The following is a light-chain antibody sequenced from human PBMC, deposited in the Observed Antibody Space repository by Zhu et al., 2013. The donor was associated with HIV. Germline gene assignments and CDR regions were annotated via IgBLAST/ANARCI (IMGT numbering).Light chain of an antibody. V-gene: IGKV1-5*01. CDR3: QLFNSFPPYT. CDR2: DAF. CDR1: QTISRW. J-gene: IGKJ2*01. Sequence: DIQMTQSPSTLSASVGDRVTITCRASQTISRWLAWYQQKPGKAPKLLIYDAFTLRSGVPSRFSGSGSGTDFSLTISGLQPEDFATYYCQLFNSFPPYTFGQGTKLDIK.